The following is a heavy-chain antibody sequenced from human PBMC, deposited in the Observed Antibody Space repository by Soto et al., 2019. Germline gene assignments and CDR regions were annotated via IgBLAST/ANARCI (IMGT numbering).Heavy chain of an antibody. CDR3: ARDPQGSYCYIDY. Sequence: GGSLRLSCAASGFTFSNYAMHWVRQAPGKGLEWVAVISYDGNSKFYTDSLKGRFSISRDNSKNPLYLQMNSLRAEDTAVYYCARDPQGSYCYIDYWGQGTPVTVSS. CDR1: GFTFSNYA. D-gene: IGHD3-10*01. CDR2: ISYDGNSK. V-gene: IGHV3-30-3*01. J-gene: IGHJ4*02.